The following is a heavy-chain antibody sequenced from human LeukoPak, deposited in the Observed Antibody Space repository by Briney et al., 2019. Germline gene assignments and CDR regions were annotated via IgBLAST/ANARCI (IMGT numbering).Heavy chain of an antibody. V-gene: IGHV4-59*01. Sequence: PSETLSLTCTASGGSISSYYWSGIWQPPGKGLEWSAYIYSGGSTNYNPSLKSRVTISVDTSKNQFSLELNSVTAADTAVYYCARVGACSGGSCYEDYWGQGTLVTVSS. CDR3: ARVGACSGGSCYEDY. J-gene: IGHJ4*02. D-gene: IGHD2-15*01. CDR2: IYSGGST. CDR1: GGSISSYY.